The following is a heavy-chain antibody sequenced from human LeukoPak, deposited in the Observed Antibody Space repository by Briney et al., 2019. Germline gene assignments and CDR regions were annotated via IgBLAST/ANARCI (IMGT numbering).Heavy chain of an antibody. CDR1: GFTFSSYA. CDR3: ARAGWVLDYFDY. V-gene: IGHV3-23*01. CDR2: ISGSGGST. Sequence: GGSLRLSCAASGFTFSSYAMSWVRQAPGKGLEWVSAISGSGGSTYYADSVKGRFTISRDNSKNTLYLQMNSLRAEDTAVYYCARAGWVLDYFDYWGQGTLVTVSS. D-gene: IGHD2-8*02. J-gene: IGHJ4*02.